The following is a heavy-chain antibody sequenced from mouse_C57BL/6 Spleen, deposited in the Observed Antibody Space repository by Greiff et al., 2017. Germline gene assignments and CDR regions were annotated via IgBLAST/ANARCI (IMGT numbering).Heavy chain of an antibody. Sequence: VQLQPSGAELVKPGASVKISCKASGYAFSSYWMNWVKQRPGKGLEWIGQIYPGDGDTNYNGKFKGKATLTADKSSSTAYMQLSSLTSEDSAVYFCARSGDYYAMDYWGQGTSVTVSS. J-gene: IGHJ4*01. CDR2: IYPGDGDT. CDR1: GYAFSSYW. V-gene: IGHV1-80*01. CDR3: ARSGDYYAMDY. D-gene: IGHD3-1*01.